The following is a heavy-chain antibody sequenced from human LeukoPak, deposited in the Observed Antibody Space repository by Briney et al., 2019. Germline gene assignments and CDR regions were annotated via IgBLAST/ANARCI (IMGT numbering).Heavy chain of an antibody. V-gene: IGHV4-61*02. CDR3: ACGVAAAGWLYFDY. CDR1: GGSISSGGYY. J-gene: IGHJ4*02. D-gene: IGHD6-13*01. CDR2: IYSSGNT. Sequence: PSETLSLTCAVSGGSISSGGYYWSWIRQAAGKGLEWIGRIYSSGNTNYNPSLKSRVTMSVDTSKNQFSLKLNSVTAADTAVYYRACGVAAAGWLYFDYWGQGSLVTVSS.